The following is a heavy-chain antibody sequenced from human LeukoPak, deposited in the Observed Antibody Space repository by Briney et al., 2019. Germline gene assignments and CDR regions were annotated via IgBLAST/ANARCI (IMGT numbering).Heavy chain of an antibody. CDR3: ARDLDYGGRGLDS. CDR1: GFTFSSYD. D-gene: IGHD4-23*01. V-gene: IGHV3-21*01. Sequence: SGGSLRLSCAASGFTFSSYDITWVRQAPGSGLEWVSSISSSGSSTYYADSVKGRFTISRDNAKSSLSLQMNSLRAEDTAVYYCARDLDYGGRGLDSWGQGTLVIVS. J-gene: IGHJ4*02. CDR2: ISSSGSST.